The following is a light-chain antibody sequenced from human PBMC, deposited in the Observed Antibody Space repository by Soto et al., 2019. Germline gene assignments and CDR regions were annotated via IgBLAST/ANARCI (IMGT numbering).Light chain of an antibody. CDR2: GAS. Sequence: EIVLTPSPGSLSLSPGARASLSWRASQSVNSDYLGWFQQKPGQAPRLLIYGASSRATGIPDRFSGSGSGTDFTLTINRLEPEDFAVYYCQQFRSSPLTFGGGTKVDIK. CDR3: QQFRSSPLT. CDR1: QSVNSDY. J-gene: IGKJ4*01. V-gene: IGKV3-20*01.